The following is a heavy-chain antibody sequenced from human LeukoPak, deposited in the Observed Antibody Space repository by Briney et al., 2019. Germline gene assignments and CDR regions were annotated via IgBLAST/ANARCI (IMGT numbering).Heavy chain of an antibody. CDR1: GFTFSGSA. D-gene: IGHD3-10*01. Sequence: GGSLRLSCAASGFTFSGSAMHWVRQASGKGLERVGRIRSKANSYATAYAASVKGRFTISRDDSKNTAYLQMNSLKTEDTAVYYCTRRPRGWTSGDYWGQGTLVTVSS. J-gene: IGHJ4*02. CDR3: TRRPRGWTSGDY. V-gene: IGHV3-73*01. CDR2: IRSKANSYAT.